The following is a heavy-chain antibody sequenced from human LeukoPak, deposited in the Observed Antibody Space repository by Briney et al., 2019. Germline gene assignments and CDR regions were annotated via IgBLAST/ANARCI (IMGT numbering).Heavy chain of an antibody. D-gene: IGHD6-19*01. CDR3: ARVVAGSVYNCGMDV. V-gene: IGHV3-30*01. J-gene: IGHJ6*02. CDR1: XXXXXXXX. Sequence: PGRSLRLSCAASXXXXXXXXXXXVXXXXXKXXXXVXXXXYDGXNKYYADSVKGRFIXSRDNSKNTLYLQMNSLTAEDTAXYYCARVVAGSVYNCGMDVWGQGTTVTVSS. CDR2: XXYDGXNK.